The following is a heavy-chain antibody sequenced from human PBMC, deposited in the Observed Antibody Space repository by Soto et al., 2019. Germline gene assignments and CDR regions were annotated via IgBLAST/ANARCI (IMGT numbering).Heavy chain of an antibody. D-gene: IGHD1-26*01. Sequence: ASVKVSCKASGGTFGSYAISWVRQAPGQGLEWMGGIIPIFGTANYAQKFQGRVTITADESTSTAYMELSSLRSEDTAVYYCAREGGSYRPYYYYGMDVWGQGTTVTVSS. V-gene: IGHV1-69*13. CDR1: GGTFGSYA. J-gene: IGHJ6*02. CDR2: IIPIFGTA. CDR3: AREGGSYRPYYYYGMDV.